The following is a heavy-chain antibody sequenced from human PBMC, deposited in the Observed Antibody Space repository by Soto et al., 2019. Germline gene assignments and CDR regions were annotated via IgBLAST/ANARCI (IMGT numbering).Heavy chain of an antibody. J-gene: IGHJ4*02. CDR2: IYYSGST. V-gene: IGHV4-59*08. D-gene: IGHD5-18*01. CDR1: GGFISSYY. Sequence: QVQLQESGPGLVKPSETLSLTCTVSGGFISSYYWSWIRQPPGKGLEWIGYIYYSGSTNYNPSLXGXVXLXVATSKNQFSLKLSSVAAADTAVYYCASRYGSCFDYWGQGTLVTVSS. CDR3: ASRYGSCFDY.